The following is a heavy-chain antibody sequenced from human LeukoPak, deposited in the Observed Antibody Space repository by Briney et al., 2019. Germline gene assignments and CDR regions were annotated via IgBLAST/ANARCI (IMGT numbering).Heavy chain of an antibody. CDR2: IYYSGST. D-gene: IGHD3-10*02. Sequence: PSETLSLTCTVSGGSIRSSSSYWGWIRQPPGKGLEWIGTIYYSGSTYYNPSLKSRVTISVETSKNQFSLKLSSVTAADTAVHYCASLLLFRWFDPWGQGTLVTVSS. J-gene: IGHJ5*02. CDR3: ASLLLFRWFDP. V-gene: IGHV4-39*01. CDR1: GGSIRSSSSY.